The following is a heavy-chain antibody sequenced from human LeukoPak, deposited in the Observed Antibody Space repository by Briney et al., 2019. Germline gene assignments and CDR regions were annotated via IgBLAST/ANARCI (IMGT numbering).Heavy chain of an antibody. CDR2: ISYDGNNK. D-gene: IGHD3-22*01. Sequence: GGSLRLSCAASGFTFSTYSIHWVRQAPGKGLEWVAIISYDGNNKFYADSVKGRFTISRDNSKNTLFLQMNRLRAEDTALYYCARGLYSSASFLDYWGQGALVTVSS. CDR3: ARGLYSSASFLDY. CDR1: GFTFSTYS. V-gene: IGHV3-30-3*01. J-gene: IGHJ4*01.